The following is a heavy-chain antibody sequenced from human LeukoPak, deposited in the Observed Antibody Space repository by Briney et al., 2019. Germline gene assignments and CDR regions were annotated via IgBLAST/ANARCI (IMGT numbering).Heavy chain of an antibody. CDR1: GYTFTSYY. J-gene: IGHJ4*02. CDR2: INPSGGST. V-gene: IGHV1-46*01. Sequence: ASVKVSCKASGYTFTSYYMHWVRQAPGQGLEWMGIINPSGGSTSYAQKFQGRVTMTRDMSTSTVYMELSSLRSEDTAVYYCARAIAVAGTWDYWGQGTLVTVSS. D-gene: IGHD6-19*01. CDR3: ARAIAVAGTWDY.